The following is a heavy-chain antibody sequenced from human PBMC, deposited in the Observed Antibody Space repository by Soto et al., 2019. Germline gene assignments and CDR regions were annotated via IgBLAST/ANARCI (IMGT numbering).Heavy chain of an antibody. D-gene: IGHD2-15*01. CDR3: ATDLLCSGGSCYSRWFDP. CDR2: IYYSGST. V-gene: IGHV4-30-4*01. J-gene: IGHJ5*02. CDR1: GGSISSGDYY. Sequence: PSETLSLTCTVSGGSISSGDYYWSWIRQPPWKGLEWIGYIYYSGSTYYNPSLKSRVTISVDTSKNQFSLKLSSVTAADTAVYYCATDLLCSGGSCYSRWFDPWGQGXLVAVYS.